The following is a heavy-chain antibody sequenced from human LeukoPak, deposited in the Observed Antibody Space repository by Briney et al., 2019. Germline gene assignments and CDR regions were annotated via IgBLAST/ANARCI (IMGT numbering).Heavy chain of an antibody. D-gene: IGHD5-12*01. CDR2: IYSGGST. CDR3: ARGAASGYDYGYYFDY. V-gene: IGHV3-53*01. Sequence: GGSLRLSCAASGFTVSSNYMSWVRQAPGKGLEWVSVIYSGGSTYYADSVKGRFTISRDNSKNTLYLQMNSLRAEDTAVYYCARGAASGYDYGYYFDYWGQGTLVTVSS. CDR1: GFTVSSNY. J-gene: IGHJ4*02.